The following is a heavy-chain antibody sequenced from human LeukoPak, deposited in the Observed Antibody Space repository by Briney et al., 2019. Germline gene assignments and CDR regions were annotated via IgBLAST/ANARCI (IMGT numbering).Heavy chain of an antibody. J-gene: IGHJ4*02. D-gene: IGHD1-26*01. CDR3: ARVATGSYHFDY. Sequence: GGSLRLSCAASGFTFSSYDMHWVRQATGKGLEWVSAIGTAGDTYYPGSVKGRFTISRENAKNSLYLQMNSLRAGDTAVYYCARVATGSYHFDYWGQGTLVTVSS. CDR2: IGTAGDT. V-gene: IGHV3-13*01. CDR1: GFTFSSYD.